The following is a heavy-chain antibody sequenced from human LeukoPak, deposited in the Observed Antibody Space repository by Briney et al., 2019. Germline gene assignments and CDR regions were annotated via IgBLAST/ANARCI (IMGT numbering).Heavy chain of an antibody. V-gene: IGHV3-30*18. CDR1: GFTFSSYG. D-gene: IGHD3-10*01. CDR2: ISSDGSNK. Sequence: GGSLGLTCAASGFTFSSYGMNWVRQAPGKGLEWVAVISSDGSNKYYADSVKGRFTISRDSSKNTLSLQMNSLRTEDTAVFYCAKGSGGSGSFYNHFDCWGQGTLVTVSS. CDR3: AKGSGGSGSFYNHFDC. J-gene: IGHJ4*02.